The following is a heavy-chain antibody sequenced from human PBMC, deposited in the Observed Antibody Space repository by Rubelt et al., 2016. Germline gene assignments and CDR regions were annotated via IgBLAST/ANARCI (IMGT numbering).Heavy chain of an antibody. CDR1: GFTFSSYA. V-gene: IGHV3-30*04. J-gene: IGHJ3*02. Sequence: QVQLVESGGGVVQPGRSLRLSCAASGFTFSSYAMHWVRQAPGKGLEWVAVISYDGSNKYYADSVKGRFTISRDNSKNTLYLQMNSLRAEDTAVYYCAIAGVTTADAFDIWGQGTMVTVSS. D-gene: IGHD4-11*01. CDR3: AIAGVTTADAFDI. CDR2: ISYDGSNK.